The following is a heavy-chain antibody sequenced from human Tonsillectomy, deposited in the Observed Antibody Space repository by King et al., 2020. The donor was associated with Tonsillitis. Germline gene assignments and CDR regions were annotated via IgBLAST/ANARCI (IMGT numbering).Heavy chain of an antibody. J-gene: IGHJ4*02. Sequence: QLQESGPGLVKPSETLSLTCTVSGGSISSSSYYWGWIRQPPGKGLEWIGSIYYSGSTYYNPSLKSRVTIYVDTSKNQFSLKLSSVTAADTAVYYCARMIRYFDWLSADYFDYWGQGTLVTVSS. CDR1: GGSISSSSYY. CDR2: IYYSGST. V-gene: IGHV4-39*01. D-gene: IGHD3-9*01. CDR3: ARMIRYFDWLSADYFDY.